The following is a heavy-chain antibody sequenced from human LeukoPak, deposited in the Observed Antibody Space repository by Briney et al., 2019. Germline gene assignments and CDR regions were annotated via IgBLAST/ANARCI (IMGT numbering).Heavy chain of an antibody. J-gene: IGHJ4*02. D-gene: IGHD4-17*01. CDR2: VYTGGST. CDR1: GFTVSSNY. Sequence: PGGSLRLSCAASGFTVSSNYMNWVRQAPGKGLEWVSVVYTGGSTSYADSVKGGLTISRDTSKNTMYLQTDSLRAENTAVNYWAKEAPQTTVTPYYFDYWGQGTLVTVSS. CDR3: AKEAPQTTVTPYYFDY. V-gene: IGHV3-53*01.